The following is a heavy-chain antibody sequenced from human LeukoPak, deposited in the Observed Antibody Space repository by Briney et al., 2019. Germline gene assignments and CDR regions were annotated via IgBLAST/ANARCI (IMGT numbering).Heavy chain of an antibody. Sequence: GGSLRLSCAASGFTFSSYSMNWVRQAPGKGLEWVSYISSSSSTIYYADSVKGRFTISRDDSKNTLYLQMNSLRAEDTALYYCAKGASSSCYGHVDYWGQGTLVTVSS. CDR2: ISSSSSTI. V-gene: IGHV3-48*01. CDR3: AKGASSSCYGHVDY. CDR1: GFTFSSYS. J-gene: IGHJ4*02. D-gene: IGHD2-2*01.